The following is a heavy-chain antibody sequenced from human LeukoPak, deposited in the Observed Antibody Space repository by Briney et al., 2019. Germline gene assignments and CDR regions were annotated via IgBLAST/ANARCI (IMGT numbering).Heavy chain of an antibody. CDR3: ARLNYDFWSGPEYYFDY. CDR1: GGSISSYY. V-gene: IGHV4-59*12. CDR2: IYYSGTT. J-gene: IGHJ4*02. D-gene: IGHD3-3*01. Sequence: PSETLSLTCTVSGGSISSYYWSWIRQPPGKGLEWIGYIYYSGTTNYNPSLKSRVTISVDTSKNQFSLKLSSVTAADTAVYYCARLNYDFWSGPEYYFDYWGQGTLVTVSS.